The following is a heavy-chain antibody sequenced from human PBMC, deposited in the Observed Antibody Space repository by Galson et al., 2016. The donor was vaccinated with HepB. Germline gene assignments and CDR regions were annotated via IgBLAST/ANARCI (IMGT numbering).Heavy chain of an antibody. V-gene: IGHV3-53*01. Sequence: SLRLSCAVSGFSVTSNYMTWVRQAPGKGLEWVSIMYSGGNTHYADSVRRRFTISRDMSKNKLYLQMNSLRAEDTAIYYCAMGAESSGWYGAIAEYFQHWGQGTLVTVSS. J-gene: IGHJ1*01. D-gene: IGHD6-13*01. CDR3: AMGAESSGWYGAIAEYFQH. CDR1: GFSVTSNY. CDR2: MYSGGNT.